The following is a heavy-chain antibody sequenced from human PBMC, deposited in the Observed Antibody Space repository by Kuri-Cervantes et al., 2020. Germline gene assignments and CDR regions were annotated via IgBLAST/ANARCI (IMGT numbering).Heavy chain of an antibody. Sequence: GESLKISCAASGFTYSSYWMSWVRQAPGKGLEWVANIKQDGGETYYVDSVRGRFTISRDNARNSLYLQMNTLRAEDTAVYYCARFGELGSFDYWGQGTLVTVSS. CDR1: GFTYSSYW. CDR3: ARFGELGSFDY. D-gene: IGHD7-27*01. J-gene: IGHJ4*02. CDR2: IKQDGGET. V-gene: IGHV3-7*01.